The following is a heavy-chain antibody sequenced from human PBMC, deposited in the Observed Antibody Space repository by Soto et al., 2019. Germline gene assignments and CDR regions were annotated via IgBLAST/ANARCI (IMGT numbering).Heavy chain of an antibody. CDR2: IWYDGSNK. CDR3: ARDLYYYDSSASPPFDY. J-gene: IGHJ4*02. CDR1: GFTFSSYG. Sequence: QVQLVESGGGVVQPGRSLRLSCAASGFTFSSYGMHWVRQAPGKGLEWVAVIWYDGSNKYYADSVKGRFTISRDNSKNTLYLQMNSLRADDTAVYYCARDLYYYDSSASPPFDYWGQGTLVTVSS. D-gene: IGHD3-22*01. V-gene: IGHV3-33*01.